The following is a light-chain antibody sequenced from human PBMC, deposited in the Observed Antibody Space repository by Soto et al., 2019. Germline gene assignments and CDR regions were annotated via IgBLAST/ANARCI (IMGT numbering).Light chain of an antibody. CDR2: AAS. J-gene: IGKJ2*01. CDR1: QYITRTY. CDR3: HQYDKAPQT. V-gene: IGKV3-20*01. Sequence: ELVLTQSPGTLSLSPGERATLSCRASQYITRTYIAWYQQKPGQAPRLLIYAASNRATGIPDKVSGSGSGTDYSLTITRLEPEDSAVYYCHQYDKAPQTFGQGTKVEIK.